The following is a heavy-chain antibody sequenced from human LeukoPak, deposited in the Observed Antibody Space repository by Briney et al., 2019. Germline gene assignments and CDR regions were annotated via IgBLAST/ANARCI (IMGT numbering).Heavy chain of an antibody. Sequence: GGSLRLSCAASGFTFSSYAMSWVRQAPGKGLEWVSVIYSGGSTYYADSVKGRFTISRDNSKNTLYLQMNSLRAEDTAVYYCARGEVPAAPWFDPWGQGTLVTVSS. D-gene: IGHD2-2*01. J-gene: IGHJ5*02. V-gene: IGHV3-66*01. CDR1: GFTFSSYA. CDR3: ARGEVPAAPWFDP. CDR2: IYSGGST.